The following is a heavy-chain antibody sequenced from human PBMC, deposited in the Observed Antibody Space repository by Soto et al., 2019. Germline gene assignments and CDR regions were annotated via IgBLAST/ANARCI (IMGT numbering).Heavy chain of an antibody. CDR2: IYQSGAP. V-gene: IGHV4-31*03. Sequence: QVQLQESGPGLVKPSDTLSLTCTVSGGSISSGGYYWNWIRQYPGKGLEWIAYIYQSGAPYYNPSLKSRATISTDRSKNQFSLKLDSVTAADTAVYYCARDLRLDSWGPGTLVTVSS. CDR1: GGSISSGGYY. CDR3: ARDLRLDS. D-gene: IGHD2-21*02. J-gene: IGHJ4*02.